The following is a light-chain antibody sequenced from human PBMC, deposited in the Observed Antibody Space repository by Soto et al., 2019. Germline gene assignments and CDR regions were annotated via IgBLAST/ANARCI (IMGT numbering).Light chain of an antibody. Sequence: SQMTQSPPSLYTTIGDRVTMTCRASQSINKWLAWHQQKPGKAPKLLIYDASSLQSGVPPRFSGSGSGTEFTLTIRGLQPDDIATYYCQQYSSYSAWTFGEATKVDI. CDR2: DAS. CDR3: QQYSSYSAWT. V-gene: IGKV1-5*01. CDR1: QSINKW. J-gene: IGKJ1*01.